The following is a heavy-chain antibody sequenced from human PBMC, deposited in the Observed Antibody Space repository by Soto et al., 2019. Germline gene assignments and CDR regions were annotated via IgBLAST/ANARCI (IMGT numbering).Heavy chain of an antibody. V-gene: IGHV4-30-2*01. Sequence: SETLSLTCAVSGGSISSDDYSWSWIRQPPGKGLEWIGYIYHSGSTYYNPSLTSRVTISVDSSKNQFSLSLSSVTAADTAIYYCARGKRTTYYGSGNYYERGMAYSYFYGMDVWGQGATVTVSS. CDR2: IYHSGST. D-gene: IGHD3-10*01. CDR3: ARGKRTTYYGSGNYYERGMAYSYFYGMDV. J-gene: IGHJ6*02. CDR1: GGSISSDDYS.